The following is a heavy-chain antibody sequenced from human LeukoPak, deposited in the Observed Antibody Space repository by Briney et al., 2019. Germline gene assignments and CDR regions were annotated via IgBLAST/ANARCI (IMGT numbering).Heavy chain of an antibody. CDR3: AKDYGDYVQYIDY. CDR2: IRYDGSNK. V-gene: IGHV3-30*02. D-gene: IGHD4-17*01. Sequence: GRSLRLSCAASGFTFSNYGMHWVRRAPGKGLEWVAFIRYDGSNKYYVDSVKGRFTISRDNSKNTLYLQMNSLRAEDTAIYYCAKDYGDYVQYIDYWGQGSLVTVSS. J-gene: IGHJ4*02. CDR1: GFTFSNYG.